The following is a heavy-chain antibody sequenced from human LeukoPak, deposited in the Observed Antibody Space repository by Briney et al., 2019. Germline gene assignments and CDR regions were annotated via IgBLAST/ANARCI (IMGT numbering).Heavy chain of an antibody. J-gene: IGHJ4*02. V-gene: IGHV3-7*03. CDR3: ASGLELDY. CDR2: IKQDGSEK. Sequence: GGSLRLACAASGFTFRSYWMRWVRQAPGMGLEWVANIKQDGSEKNYVDSVKGRFTISRDNAKNSLYLQMNSLRAEDTAVYYCASGLELDYWGQGTLVTVSS. CDR1: GFTFRSYW.